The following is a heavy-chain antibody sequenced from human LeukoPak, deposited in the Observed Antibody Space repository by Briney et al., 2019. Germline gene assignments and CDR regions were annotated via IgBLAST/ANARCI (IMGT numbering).Heavy chain of an antibody. Sequence: GASVKVSCKASGYTFTGYYMHWVRQAPGQGLERMGWINPNSGGTNYAQKFQGRVTMTRDTSISTAYMELSRLRSDDTAVYYCARYNKNYYYGMDVWGQGTTVTVSS. V-gene: IGHV1-2*02. CDR2: INPNSGGT. D-gene: IGHD1-1*01. CDR3: ARYNKNYYYGMDV. CDR1: GYTFTGYY. J-gene: IGHJ6*02.